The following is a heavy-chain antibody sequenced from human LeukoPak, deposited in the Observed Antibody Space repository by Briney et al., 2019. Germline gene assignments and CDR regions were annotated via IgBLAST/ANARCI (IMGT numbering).Heavy chain of an antibody. Sequence: GRSLRLSCAASGFTFSSYGMHWVRQAPGKGLEWVAVIPYDGNNKYYADSVKGRFTISRDNSKNTLYLQINSLRAEDTAVYYCAKTVDDYGDYWGQGTLVTVSS. D-gene: IGHD4-11*01. V-gene: IGHV3-30*18. J-gene: IGHJ4*02. CDR2: IPYDGNNK. CDR1: GFTFSSYG. CDR3: AKTVDDYGDY.